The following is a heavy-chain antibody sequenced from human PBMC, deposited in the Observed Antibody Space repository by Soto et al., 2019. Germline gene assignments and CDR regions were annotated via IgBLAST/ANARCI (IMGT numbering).Heavy chain of an antibody. J-gene: IGHJ6*02. CDR1: GGAFRSYT. CDR2: ITPIFGAA. Sequence: QVQLVQSGAEVKKPGSSVKVSCKASGGAFRSYTISWVRQAPGQGLEWMGGITPIFGAANYAQKFEGRVPISADKSTTTDDMELSNLNSEDTALDNCSRDEIEVSERVGMDVWGQGPTVVVPS. V-gene: IGHV1-69*06. CDR3: SRDEIEVSERVGMDV.